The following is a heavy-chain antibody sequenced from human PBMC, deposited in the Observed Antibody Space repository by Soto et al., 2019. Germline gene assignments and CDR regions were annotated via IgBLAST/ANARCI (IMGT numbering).Heavy chain of an antibody. V-gene: IGHV1-18*01. J-gene: IGHJ4*02. D-gene: IGHD5-12*01. CDR2: ISAYNGNT. CDR1: GYTFTSYG. Sequence: RASVKVSCKASGYTFTSYGISWVRQAPGQGLEWMGWISAYNGNTNYAQKLQGRVTMTTDTSTSTAYMELRSLRSDDTAVYYCANLHPGIVATAFDYWGQGTLVTVSS. CDR3: ANLHPGIVATAFDY.